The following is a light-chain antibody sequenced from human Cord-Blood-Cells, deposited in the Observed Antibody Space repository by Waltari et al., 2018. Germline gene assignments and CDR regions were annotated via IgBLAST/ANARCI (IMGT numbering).Light chain of an antibody. CDR2: AAS. V-gene: IGKV1-27*01. Sequence: DIQMTQSPSSLSASVGDRVTITCRASQGISNYLSWYQQKPGKVPKLLIYAASTVQSRVPSRFSGSVSGTDFTLTISSLQPEDVATYYCQKYNSAPWTFGQGTKVEIK. CDR1: QGISNY. CDR3: QKYNSAPWT. J-gene: IGKJ1*01.